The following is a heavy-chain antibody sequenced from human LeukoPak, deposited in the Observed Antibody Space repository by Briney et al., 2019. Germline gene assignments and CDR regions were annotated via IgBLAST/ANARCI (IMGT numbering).Heavy chain of an antibody. CDR3: ARDFNCSGGHCFQH. J-gene: IGHJ1*01. Sequence: SVKVSCKASGGTFSSYAISWVRQAPGQGLEWMGGIIPIFGTANYAQKFQGRVTTTSDESTSTAYMELSSLRSEDTAVYYCARDFNCSGGHCFQHWGQGTLVTVSS. CDR1: GGTFSSYA. V-gene: IGHV1-69*13. D-gene: IGHD2-15*01. CDR2: IIPIFGTA.